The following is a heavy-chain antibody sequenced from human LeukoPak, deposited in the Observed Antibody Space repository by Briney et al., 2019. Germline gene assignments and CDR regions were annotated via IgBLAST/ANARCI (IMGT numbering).Heavy chain of an antibody. V-gene: IGHV3-23*01. CDR2: ISGSGGST. CDR3: ATSPTFDP. Sequence: GGSLRLSCAASGFTFSSYAMSWVRQAPGKGLEWVSAISGSGGSTYYADSVKGRFTISRDNSKDTLYLQMKSLRVEDTAVYYCATSPTFDPWGQGTLVTVSS. CDR1: GFTFSSYA. J-gene: IGHJ5*02.